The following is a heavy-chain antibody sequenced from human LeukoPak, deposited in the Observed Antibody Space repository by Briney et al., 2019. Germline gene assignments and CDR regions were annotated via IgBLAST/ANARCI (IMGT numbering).Heavy chain of an antibody. D-gene: IGHD6-13*01. Sequence: SETLSLTCSVSGASLTSDYWSWIRQSPLRGLDFIAYIYSIGTIYNPSLKDRVTLSIDTSNSQYSLKLDSVTAADTAVYYCARRAAMGQAYFDYWGQGILVTVFS. J-gene: IGHJ4*02. CDR3: ARRAAMGQAYFDY. CDR2: IYSIGT. V-gene: IGHV4-59*08. CDR1: GASLTSDY.